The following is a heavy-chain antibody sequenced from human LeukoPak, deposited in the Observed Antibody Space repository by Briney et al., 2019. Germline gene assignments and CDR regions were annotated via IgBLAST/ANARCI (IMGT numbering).Heavy chain of an antibody. CDR3: ARRKNYYDSSGSGWFDP. D-gene: IGHD3-22*01. V-gene: IGHV4-31*03. J-gene: IGHJ5*02. CDR1: GGSISSGGYY. Sequence: SQTLSLTCTVSGGSISSGGYYWNWIRQHPGKGLEWIGYIYNSGRTHTKPSLKSRVTISVDTSKNQFSLKLSSVTAADTAVYYCARRKNYYDSSGSGWFDPWGQGTLVTVSS. CDR2: IYNSGRT.